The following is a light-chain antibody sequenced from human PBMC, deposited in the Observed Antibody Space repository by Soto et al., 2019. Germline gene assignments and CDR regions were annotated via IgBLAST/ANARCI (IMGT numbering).Light chain of an antibody. V-gene: IGLV2-14*01. CDR1: SSDLAIYNY. J-gene: IGLJ2*01. Sequence: QSVLTQPASVSGSPGQSITISCTGTSSDLAIYNYVSWYQQQPGKAPKLMIYQVTNRPSGVSNRFSGSRSGNTASLTSSGLQAEDEDDYYCSSYAGSNNLFFGGGTKLTVL. CDR2: QVT. CDR3: SSYAGSNNLF.